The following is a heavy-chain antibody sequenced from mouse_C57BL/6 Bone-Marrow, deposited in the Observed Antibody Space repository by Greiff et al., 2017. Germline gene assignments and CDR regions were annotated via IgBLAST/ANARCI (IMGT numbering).Heavy chain of an antibody. CDR1: GYTFTSYG. J-gene: IGHJ4*01. CDR3: ANTTVVAQH. CDR2: IYPRSGNT. Sequence: VQRVESGAELARPGASVKLSCKASGYTFTSYGISWVKQRTGQGLEWIGEIYPRSGNTYYNEKFKGKATLTADKSSSTAYMELRSLTSEDSAVYFCANTTVVAQHWGQGTSVTVSS. V-gene: IGHV1-81*01. D-gene: IGHD1-1*01.